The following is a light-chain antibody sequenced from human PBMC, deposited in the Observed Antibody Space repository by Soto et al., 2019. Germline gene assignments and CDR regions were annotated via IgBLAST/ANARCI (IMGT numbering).Light chain of an antibody. CDR1: NLGDKY. CDR3: QAWYSSPRVV. Sequence: SYELTQPPSVSVSPGQTASITCSGDNLGDKYVCWYQQKPGQSPVMVIHQDSERPSGIPERFSGSNSGDAATLTISGTQAVDEADYYCQAWYSSPRVVFGGGTKLTVL. CDR2: QDS. V-gene: IGLV3-1*01. J-gene: IGLJ2*01.